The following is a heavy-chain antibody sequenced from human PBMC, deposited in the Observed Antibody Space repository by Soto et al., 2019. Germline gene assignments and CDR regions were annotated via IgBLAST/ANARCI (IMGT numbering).Heavy chain of an antibody. V-gene: IGHV3-30-3*01. Sequence: SLRLSCAASGFTFSSYAMHWVRQAPGKGLEWVAVISYDGSNKYYADSVKGRFTISRDNSKNTLYLQMNSLRAEDTAVYYCARGPPYWGQGTLVTVSS. CDR2: ISYDGSNK. CDR1: GFTFSSYA. CDR3: ARGPPY. J-gene: IGHJ4*02.